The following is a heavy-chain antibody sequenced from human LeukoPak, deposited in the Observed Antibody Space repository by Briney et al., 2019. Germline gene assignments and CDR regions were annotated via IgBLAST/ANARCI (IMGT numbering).Heavy chain of an antibody. CDR1: GFTVSSNY. V-gene: IGHV3-53*01. J-gene: IGHJ4*02. CDR3: ARESDTAMGIDY. D-gene: IGHD5-18*01. Sequence: GGSLRLSCAASGFTVSSNYMSWVRQAPGKGLEWVSVIYSGGSTYYADSVKGRFTISRDNSKNTLYLQKNSLRAEDTAVYYCARESDTAMGIDYWGQGTLVTVSS. CDR2: IYSGGST.